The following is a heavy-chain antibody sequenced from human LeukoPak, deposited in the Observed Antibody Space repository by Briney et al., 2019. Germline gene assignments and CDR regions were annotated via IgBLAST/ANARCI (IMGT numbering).Heavy chain of an antibody. CDR1: GGSISSYY. V-gene: IGHV4-59*01. D-gene: IGHD2-2*01. CDR2: IYYSGST. CDR3: ARDSPVVVPAAMDYYGMGV. J-gene: IGHJ6*02. Sequence: PSETLSLTCTVSGGSISSYYWSWIRQPPGKGLEWIGYIYYSGSTNYNPSLKSRVTISVDTSKNQFSLKLSSVTAADTAVYYCARDSPVVVPAAMDYYGMGVWGQGTTVTVSS.